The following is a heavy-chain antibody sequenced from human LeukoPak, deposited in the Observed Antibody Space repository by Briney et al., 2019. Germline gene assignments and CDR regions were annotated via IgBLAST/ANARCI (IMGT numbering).Heavy chain of an antibody. Sequence: PSETLSLTCTVSGGPISSSNYYWGWIRQPPGKGLEWIGSIYYSGSTYYSPSLKSRVTISVDTSKNQFSLKLRSVTAADTAVYYCARDNDYFDSSQSCAYDIWGQGTMVTVSS. CDR3: ARDNDYFDSSQSCAYDI. CDR1: GGPISSSNYY. J-gene: IGHJ3*02. D-gene: IGHD3-22*01. CDR2: IYYSGST. V-gene: IGHV4-39*07.